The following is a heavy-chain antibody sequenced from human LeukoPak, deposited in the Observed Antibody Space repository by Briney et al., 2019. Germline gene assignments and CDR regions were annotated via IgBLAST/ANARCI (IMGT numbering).Heavy chain of an antibody. CDR2: IYYTGTA. CDR3: ARRGLEPVWAAFDI. J-gene: IGHJ3*02. Sequence: SETLSLTCSVSGASITSSSFYWGWIRPPPGKGLECIGSIYYTGTANYNPSRKSRVTISVDTSKNQFSLKLTSVTAADAAVYYCARRGLEPVWAAFDIWGQGTMVTVSS. CDR1: GASITSSSFY. D-gene: IGHD1-1*01. V-gene: IGHV4-39*01.